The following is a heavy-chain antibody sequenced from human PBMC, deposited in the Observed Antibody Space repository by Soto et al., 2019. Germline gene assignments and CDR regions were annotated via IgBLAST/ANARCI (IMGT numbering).Heavy chain of an antibody. J-gene: IGHJ6*02. CDR2: ISAYNGNT. CDR3: ARDRRIVATITWSYYYYYGMDV. Sequence: EASVKVSCKASGYTFTSDDIIWVRQAPGQGLEWMGWISAYNGNTNYAQKLQGRVTMTTDTSTSTAYMELRSLRSDDTAVYYCARDRRIVATITWSYYYYYGMDVWGQGTTVTVSS. V-gene: IGHV1-18*01. CDR1: GYTFTSDD. D-gene: IGHD5-12*01.